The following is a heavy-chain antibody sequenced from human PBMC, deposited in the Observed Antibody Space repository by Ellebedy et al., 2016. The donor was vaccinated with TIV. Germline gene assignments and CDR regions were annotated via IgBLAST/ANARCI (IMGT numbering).Heavy chain of an antibody. Sequence: PGGSLRLSCAASGFTFSSYAMSWVRQAPGKGLEWVSTISNTGSRTYYADSVEGRFIISRDNSKKTLYLQMNSLRAEDTAVYYCAKGRGGGSDSSAPRYYFDYWGLGTPVTVSS. CDR2: ISNTGSRT. CDR3: AKGRGGGSDSSAPRYYFDY. J-gene: IGHJ4*02. D-gene: IGHD3-22*01. CDR1: GFTFSSYA. V-gene: IGHV3-23*01.